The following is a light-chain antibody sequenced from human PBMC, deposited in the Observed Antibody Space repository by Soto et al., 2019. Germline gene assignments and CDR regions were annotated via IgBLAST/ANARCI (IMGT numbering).Light chain of an antibody. Sequence: DIVMTQSPLSLPVTPGEPASISCRSSQSLLHSNGYNYLDWYLQKAGQSPQLLIYLGSNRASGVAGRFSGSGSGTDFTLKISSVEAEDVGVYYCMQALQTPYTFGQGTKLEIK. CDR2: LGS. J-gene: IGKJ2*01. CDR1: QSLLHSNGYNY. CDR3: MQALQTPYT. V-gene: IGKV2-28*01.